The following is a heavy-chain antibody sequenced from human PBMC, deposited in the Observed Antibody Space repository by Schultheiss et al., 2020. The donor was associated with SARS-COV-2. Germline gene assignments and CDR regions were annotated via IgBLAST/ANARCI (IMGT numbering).Heavy chain of an antibody. J-gene: IGHJ6*02. CDR2: IYYSGST. CDR3: ARDKHCSSTSCITGHYYYGMDV. Sequence: LRLSCTVSGGSISSGGYYWSWIRQHPGKGLEWIGYIYYSGSTYYNPSLKSRVTISVDTSKNQFSLKLSSVTAADTAVYYCARDKHCSSTSCITGHYYYGMDVWGQGTTVTVSS. CDR1: GGSISSGGYY. V-gene: IGHV4-31*03. D-gene: IGHD2-2*01.